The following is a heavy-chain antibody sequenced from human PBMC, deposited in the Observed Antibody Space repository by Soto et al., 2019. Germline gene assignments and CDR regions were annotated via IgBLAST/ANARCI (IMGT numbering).Heavy chain of an antibody. D-gene: IGHD1-26*01. CDR2: ITHDGGYK. CDR3: ARGGSFDY. V-gene: IGHV3-30*03. J-gene: IGHJ4*02. Sequence: QVQLVESGGGVVQPGRSLRLSCAASGFTFSTFGLHWGRQAPGKGLEWVAIITHDGGYKSYAESVKGRFTISRDNSKSSLYLQMDSLIAEDTAVYYCARGGSFDYWGQGTQVTVSP. CDR1: GFTFSTFG.